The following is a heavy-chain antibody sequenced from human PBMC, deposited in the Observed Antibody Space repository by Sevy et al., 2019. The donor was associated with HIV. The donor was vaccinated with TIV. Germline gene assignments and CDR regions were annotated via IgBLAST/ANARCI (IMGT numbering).Heavy chain of an antibody. CDR3: ATAREYYQDSSGYLDF. J-gene: IGHJ4*02. D-gene: IGHD3-22*01. CDR2: FDPEDGET. V-gene: IGHV1-24*01. Sequence: ASVKVSCKVSGYTLTGLSMHWVRQAPGKGLEWMGRFDPEDGETIYAQNFQGSVTLTEDTSRDTAYMELSSLRYEDTAVYYCATAREYYQDSSGYLDFWGQGTLVTVSS. CDR1: GYTLTGLS.